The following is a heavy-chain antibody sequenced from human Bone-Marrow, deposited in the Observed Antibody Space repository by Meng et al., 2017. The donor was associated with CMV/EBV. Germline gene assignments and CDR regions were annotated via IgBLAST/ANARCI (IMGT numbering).Heavy chain of an antibody. V-gene: IGHV3-30*02. J-gene: IGHJ6*02. CDR1: GFTFSGYG. Sequence: GGSLRLSCAASGFTFSGYGMHWVRQAPGKGLEWVAFIRYDGSNKYYADSVKGRFTISRDNSKNTLYLQMNSLRAEDTAVYYCAKARGNWNYEGGMDVWGQGTTVTVSS. D-gene: IGHD1-7*01. CDR2: IRYDGSNK. CDR3: AKARGNWNYEGGMDV.